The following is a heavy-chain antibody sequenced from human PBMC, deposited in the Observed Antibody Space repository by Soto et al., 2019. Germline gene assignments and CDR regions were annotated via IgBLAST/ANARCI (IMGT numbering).Heavy chain of an antibody. V-gene: IGHV3-23*01. D-gene: IGHD3-16*02. J-gene: IGHJ4*02. Sequence: GGSLRLSCAASGFTFSNYGINWVRQAPGRGLEWVSGISNIGGTYYTDSVKGRSTISRDNSKNTMYLQMNSLRAEDTAVYYCSVITEGYWGQGILVNVSS. CDR1: GFTFSNYG. CDR2: ISNIGGT. CDR3: SVITEGY.